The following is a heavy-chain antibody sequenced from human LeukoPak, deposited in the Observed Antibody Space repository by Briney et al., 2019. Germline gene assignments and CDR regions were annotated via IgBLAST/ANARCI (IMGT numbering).Heavy chain of an antibody. Sequence: SETLSLTCTVSGGSISHYYWSWIRQPPGKGLEWIGYIYYSGSTNYYPSLKSRVTISVDTSKNQFSLKLSSVTAADTAVYYCARGYYDSSGYLISYNWFDPWGQGTLVTVSS. CDR3: ARGYYDSSGYLISYNWFDP. CDR1: GGSISHYY. CDR2: IYYSGST. V-gene: IGHV4-59*01. J-gene: IGHJ5*02. D-gene: IGHD3-22*01.